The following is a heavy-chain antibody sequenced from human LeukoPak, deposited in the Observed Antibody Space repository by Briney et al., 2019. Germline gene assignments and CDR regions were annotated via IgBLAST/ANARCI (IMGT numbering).Heavy chain of an antibody. Sequence: GGSLRLSCVASGLTFSDYSINWVRRAPGKGLEWVSSISSSSDYIFYADSMKGRFTISRDSAKNSLYLQMNSLRAEDTAVYYCARAAYSYGPRGFDYWGQGTLVTVSS. V-gene: IGHV3-21*01. CDR3: ARAAYSYGPRGFDY. CDR2: ISSSSDYI. CDR1: GLTFSDYS. J-gene: IGHJ4*02. D-gene: IGHD5-18*01.